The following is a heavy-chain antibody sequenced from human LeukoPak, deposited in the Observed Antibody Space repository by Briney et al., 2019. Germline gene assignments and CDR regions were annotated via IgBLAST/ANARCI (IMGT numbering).Heavy chain of an antibody. Sequence: PGGSLRLSCAASGFTFSSYGMSWVRQAPGKGLEWVSAISGSGGSTYYADSVKGRFTISRDNAKNSLYLQMNSLRAEDTAVYYCARGTGGYYDSSGYYYDYYYYYVDVWGKGTTVTVSS. CDR2: ISGSGGST. J-gene: IGHJ6*03. CDR3: ARGTGGYYDSSGYYYDYYYYYVDV. V-gene: IGHV3-23*01. CDR1: GFTFSSYG. D-gene: IGHD3-22*01.